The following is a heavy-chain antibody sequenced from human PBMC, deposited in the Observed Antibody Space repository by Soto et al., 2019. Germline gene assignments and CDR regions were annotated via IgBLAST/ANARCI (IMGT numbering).Heavy chain of an antibody. D-gene: IGHD2-15*01. CDR2: IYYSVST. CDR1: GGSISSGDYY. CDR3: ARGRVEMATRDAFDI. Sequence: SETLSLTCTVSGGSISSGDYYWSWILHPPGKGLEWIGYIYYSVSTCYNPSLKSRVTISVDTSKNQFSLKLSSVTAADTAVYYCARGRVEMATRDAFDIWGQGTMVTVSS. J-gene: IGHJ3*02. V-gene: IGHV4-30-4*01.